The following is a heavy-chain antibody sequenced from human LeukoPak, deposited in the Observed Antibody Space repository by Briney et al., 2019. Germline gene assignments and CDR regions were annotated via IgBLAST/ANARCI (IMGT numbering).Heavy chain of an antibody. J-gene: IGHJ3*02. V-gene: IGHV1-69*06. CDR3: ARDLPYYDAFDI. Sequence: GASVKVSCKASGGTFSSYAISWVRQAPGQGLEWMGGIIPIFGTANYAQKFQGRVTITADKSTSTAYMELSSLRSEDTAVYYCARDLPYYDAFDIWGQGTMVTVSS. D-gene: IGHD1-26*01. CDR2: IIPIFGTA. CDR1: GGTFSSYA.